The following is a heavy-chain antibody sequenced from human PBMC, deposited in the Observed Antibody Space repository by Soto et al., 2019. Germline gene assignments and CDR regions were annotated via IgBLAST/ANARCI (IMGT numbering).Heavy chain of an antibody. J-gene: IGHJ3*01. CDR3: ARGYCGGGGCYLRRDAIDV. Sequence: EVQLVESGGGLVMPGGSLRLSCAASGFTFSTYHMNWVRQAPGKGLEWVSSINPSSSHIYYADSVRGRFTISRDNSKNSMDLQMNSLRTEDAAVNYCARGYCGGGGCYLRRDAIDVWGQGTMVTVSS. D-gene: IGHD2-15*01. CDR2: INPSSSHI. CDR1: GFTFSTYH. V-gene: IGHV3-21*01.